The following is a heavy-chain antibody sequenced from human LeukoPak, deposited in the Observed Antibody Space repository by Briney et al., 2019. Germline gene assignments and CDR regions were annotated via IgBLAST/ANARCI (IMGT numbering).Heavy chain of an antibody. V-gene: IGHV3-66*02. CDR3: ARCGASCYSGWFDP. CDR1: GFTVSTNY. Sequence: GRSLRLSCAASGFTVSTNYMSWVRQAPGKGLGWVSVIYSGGITYYADSVKGRFTISRDNSKNTLYLQMSSLRADETAVYYCARCGASCYSGWFDPWGKGTLVTVSS. D-gene: IGHD2-15*01. J-gene: IGHJ5*02. CDR2: IYSGGIT.